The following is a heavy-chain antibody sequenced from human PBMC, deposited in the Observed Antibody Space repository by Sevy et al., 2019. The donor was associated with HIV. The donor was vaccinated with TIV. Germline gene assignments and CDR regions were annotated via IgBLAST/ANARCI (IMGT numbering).Heavy chain of an antibody. J-gene: IGHJ4*02. CDR2: ITRNSYEAYGGTR. CDR3: SRALATAVTPEYYFDY. CDR1: GFTFDDYA. V-gene: IGHV3-49*03. Sequence: GGSLRLSCTASGFTFDDYAMSWFRQAPGKGLEWVAFITRNSYEAYGGTREYAEYVKGRFTISRDDSKSIAYLQMNSLKTEDTAMYYCSRALATAVTPEYYFDYWGQGTLVTVSS. D-gene: IGHD2-15*01.